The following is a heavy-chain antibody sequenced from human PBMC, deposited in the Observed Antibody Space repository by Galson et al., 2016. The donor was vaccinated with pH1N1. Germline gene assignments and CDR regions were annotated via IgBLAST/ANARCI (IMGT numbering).Heavy chain of an antibody. CDR1: GYTFTRYY. V-gene: IGHV1-46*03. Sequence: SVKVSCKASGYTFTRYYMHWVRQAPGQGLEWVGIIYPRDGGAVYAQRLQGRVTLTRDTSTSTVYMALTSLRPDDTAVYYCAAPHSPRYDFDFWGQGTMVTVSS. CDR3: AAPHSPRYDFDF. CDR2: IYPRDGGA. J-gene: IGHJ3*01. D-gene: IGHD1-26*01.